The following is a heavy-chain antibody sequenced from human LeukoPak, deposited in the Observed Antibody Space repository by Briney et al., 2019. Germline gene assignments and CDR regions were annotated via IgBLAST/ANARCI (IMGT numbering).Heavy chain of an antibody. J-gene: IGHJ6*02. Sequence: SVKVSCKASGGTFSSYAISWVRQAPGQGLEWMGGIIPIFGTANYAQKFQGRVTITADESASTAYMELSSLRSEDTAVYYCATKGSYYYYYGMDVWGQGTTVTVSS. D-gene: IGHD6-6*01. V-gene: IGHV1-69*13. CDR3: ATKGSYYYYYGMDV. CDR1: GGTFSSYA. CDR2: IIPIFGTA.